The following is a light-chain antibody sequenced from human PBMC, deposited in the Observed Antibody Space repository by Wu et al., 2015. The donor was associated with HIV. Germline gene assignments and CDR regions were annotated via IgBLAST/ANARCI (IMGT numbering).Light chain of an antibody. CDR1: QSVSSSY. V-gene: IGKV3-20*01. J-gene: IGKJ2*03. CDR2: GAS. Sequence: EIVLTQSPGTLSLSPGERATLSCRASQSVSSSYLAWYQQKPGQAPRLLIYGASSRATGIPDRFSGSGSGTDFTLTISRLEPEDFAVYYCQQYGSSPRSFGLGDQGWRSN. CDR3: QQYGSSPRS.